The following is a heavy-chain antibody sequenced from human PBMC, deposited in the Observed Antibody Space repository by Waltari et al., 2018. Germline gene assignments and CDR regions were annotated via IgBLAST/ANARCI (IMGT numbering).Heavy chain of an antibody. CDR3: GRAPATSWFGYSVY. D-gene: IGHD2-2*01. J-gene: IGHJ4*02. V-gene: IGHV4-34*01. Sequence: QVQLQQWGAGLLKPSETLSLTCGESGASFGGFYWSWIRQAPGKGLEWSGDITNTGDSNINPPLKSRLTISVDTSKRQFSLELTSVTPADTAVYYCGRAPATSWFGYSVYWGQGTVVTVSS. CDR2: ITNTGDS. CDR1: GASFGGFY.